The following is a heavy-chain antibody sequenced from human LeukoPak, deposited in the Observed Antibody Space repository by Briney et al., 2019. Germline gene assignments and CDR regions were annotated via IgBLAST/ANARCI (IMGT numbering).Heavy chain of an antibody. CDR2: IYYSGST. CDR1: RGSMSSYY. CDR3: ARVRVSSSSHPWYFDY. V-gene: IGHV4-59*01. Sequence: SETLSLTCTVSRGSMSSYYWSWIRQPPGKGLEWVGYIYYSGSTNYNPSLKSRVNISVDTSKNQFSLKLSSVTAADTAVYYCARVRVSSSSHPWYFDYWGQGTLATVSS. J-gene: IGHJ4*02. D-gene: IGHD6-19*01.